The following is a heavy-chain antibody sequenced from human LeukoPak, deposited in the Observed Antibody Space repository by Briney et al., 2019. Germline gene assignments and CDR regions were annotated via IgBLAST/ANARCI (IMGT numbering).Heavy chain of an antibody. D-gene: IGHD6-19*01. Sequence: ASVKVSCEASGCTFTTYFIHWVRQAPGQGLEWMGVINPSSGGTTFYAQKFLGRVTMTRDTSTSTVYMELSSLRSEDTAVYYCARGLSSGYYYFDYWGQGTLVTVSS. CDR1: GCTFTTYF. J-gene: IGHJ4*02. V-gene: IGHV1-46*01. CDR2: INPSSGGTT. CDR3: ARGLSSGYYYFDY.